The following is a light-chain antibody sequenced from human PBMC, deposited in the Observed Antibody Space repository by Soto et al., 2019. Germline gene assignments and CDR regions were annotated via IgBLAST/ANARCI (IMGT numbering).Light chain of an antibody. V-gene: IGKV1-9*01. CDR1: QGISSY. J-gene: IGKJ2*01. CDR2: AAS. CDR3: QQLNSYPQNT. Sequence: DIQLTQSPSXLSASVGDRVTITCRASQGISSYLAWYQQKPGKAPKLLIYAASTLQSGVPSRFSGSGSGTEFTLTISSLQPEDFATYDCQQLNSYPQNTFGQGTKLEIK.